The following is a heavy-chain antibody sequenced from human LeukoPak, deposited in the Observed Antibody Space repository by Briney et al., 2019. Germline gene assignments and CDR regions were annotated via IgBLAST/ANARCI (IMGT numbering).Heavy chain of an antibody. D-gene: IGHD6-13*01. CDR3: ARRKDSSSWYVDY. CDR2: IYYSGST. CDR1: GGSISSGGYY. J-gene: IGHJ4*02. Sequence: PSETLSLTCTVSGGSISSGGYYWSWIRQHPGKGLEWIGYIYYSGSTYYNPSLKSRVTISVDTSKNQFSLKLSSVTAADTAVYYCARRKDSSSWYVDYWGQGTLVTVSS. V-gene: IGHV4-31*03.